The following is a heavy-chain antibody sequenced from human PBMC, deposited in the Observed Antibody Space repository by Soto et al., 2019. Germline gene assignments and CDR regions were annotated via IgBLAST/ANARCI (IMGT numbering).Heavy chain of an antibody. CDR1: GYTLTELS. CDR2: FDPEDGET. J-gene: IGHJ6*02. CDR3: ATDRCSGGSCYSPLYGMDV. Sequence: ASVKVSCKVSGYTLTELSMHWVRQAPGKGLEWMGGFDPEDGETIYAQKFQGRVTMTEDTSTDTAYMELSSLRSEDTAVYYCATDRCSGGSCYSPLYGMDVWGQGTTVTVS. V-gene: IGHV1-24*01. D-gene: IGHD2-15*01.